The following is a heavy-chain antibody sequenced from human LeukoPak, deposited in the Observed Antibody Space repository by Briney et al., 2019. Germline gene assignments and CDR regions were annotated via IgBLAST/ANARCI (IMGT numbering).Heavy chain of an antibody. Sequence: PSETLSLTCAVSGGSISSSNWWSWVRQPPGKGLECIGEIYHSGSTNYNPSLKSRVTISVDKSKNQFSLKLSSVTAADTAVYYCARAGGSSGWYCFDYWGQGTLVTVSS. CDR3: ARAGGSSGWYCFDY. CDR2: IYHSGST. CDR1: GGSISSSNW. D-gene: IGHD6-19*01. V-gene: IGHV4-4*02. J-gene: IGHJ4*02.